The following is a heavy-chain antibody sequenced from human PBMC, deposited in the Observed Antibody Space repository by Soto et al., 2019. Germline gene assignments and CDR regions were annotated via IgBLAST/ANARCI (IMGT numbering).Heavy chain of an antibody. CDR2: ISPMLGAA. CDR3: AREVQVHTPAFVY. D-gene: IGHD3-10*01. CDR1: GGTFNTYA. Sequence: QVQLVQSGAEMKKPGSSVKVSCQSSGGTFNTYAMNWVRQAPGQGPEWMGDISPMLGAANYAPKFQGRVTITADDSTGTSYMQLSSLTSEDTALYFCAREVQVHTPAFVYWGQGTLVTVSS. V-gene: IGHV1-69*19. J-gene: IGHJ4*02.